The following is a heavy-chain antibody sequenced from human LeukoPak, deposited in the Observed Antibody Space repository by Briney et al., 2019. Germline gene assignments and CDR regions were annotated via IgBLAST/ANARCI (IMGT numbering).Heavy chain of an antibody. CDR3: ARDKALTYHDFRSGYFPKSVFDY. CDR1: GFTFSSYW. J-gene: IGHJ4*02. CDR2: IKQDGSEK. Sequence: PGGSLRLSCAASGFTFSSYWMSWVRQAPGKGLEWVANIKQDGSEKYYMDSVKARFTISRDNAKNSLYLQMNSLRAEDTAVYYCARDKALTYHDFRSGYFPKSVFDYWGQGTLVTVSS. V-gene: IGHV3-7*01. D-gene: IGHD3-3*01.